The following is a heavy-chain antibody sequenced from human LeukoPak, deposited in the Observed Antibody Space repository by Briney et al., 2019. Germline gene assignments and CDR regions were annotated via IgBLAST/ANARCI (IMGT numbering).Heavy chain of an antibody. J-gene: IGHJ3*02. Sequence: SETLSLTCTISGGSISSYYWSWIRQPPGKGLECIAYIDYSGNTNYNPSLKSRVTISVNTSKNQFSMKLSSVTTADTAVYYCGRDRRRELVHAFDIWGQGTMVTVSS. V-gene: IGHV4-59*01. CDR1: GGSISSYY. CDR3: GRDRRRELVHAFDI. CDR2: IDYSGNT. D-gene: IGHD1-7*01.